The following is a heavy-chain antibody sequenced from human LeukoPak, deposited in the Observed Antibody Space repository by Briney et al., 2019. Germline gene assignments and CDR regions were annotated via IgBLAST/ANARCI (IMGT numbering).Heavy chain of an antibody. CDR1: GYTFTSYD. Sequence: WASAKVSCKDSGYTFTSYDINWVRQATGLGLEWMGWMNPNSGSTGYAQKFQGRVTITRNTSISTAYMELSSLRSEDTAVYYCARGERSYGYPDDASDMWGQGTMVTVSS. V-gene: IGHV1-8*03. CDR3: ARGERSYGYPDDASDM. CDR2: MNPNSGST. D-gene: IGHD5-18*01. J-gene: IGHJ3*02.